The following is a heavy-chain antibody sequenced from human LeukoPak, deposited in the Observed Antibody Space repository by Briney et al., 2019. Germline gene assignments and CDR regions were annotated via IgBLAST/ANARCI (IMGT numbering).Heavy chain of an antibody. Sequence: GASVKVSCKASGYTFTSYGISWVRQAPGQGLEWMGWISAYNGNTNYAQKLQGRVTMTTDTSTSTAYMELRSLRSDDTAVYYCARGQYSSSWYSGYYYYYMDVWGKGTTVTISS. J-gene: IGHJ6*03. CDR3: ARGQYSSSWYSGYYYYYMDV. CDR1: GYTFTSYG. V-gene: IGHV1-18*01. D-gene: IGHD6-13*01. CDR2: ISAYNGNT.